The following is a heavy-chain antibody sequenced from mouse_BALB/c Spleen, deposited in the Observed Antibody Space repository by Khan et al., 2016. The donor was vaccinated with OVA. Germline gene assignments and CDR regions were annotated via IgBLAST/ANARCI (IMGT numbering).Heavy chain of an antibody. J-gene: IGHJ3*01. V-gene: IGHV14-3*02. CDR3: ATLDCNPFDF. Sequence: VQLQQSGAELVKPGASVKLSCSASGFNIKATYIHWMKQRPEQGQEGIGRIEPPNDDSKYGTTFQAQATLTSDPSSNTAYLQLSSLTAEDTAFYYCATLDCNPFDFWGQGTLVSVSA. CDR1: GFNIKATY. D-gene: IGHD2-1*01. CDR2: IEPPNDDS.